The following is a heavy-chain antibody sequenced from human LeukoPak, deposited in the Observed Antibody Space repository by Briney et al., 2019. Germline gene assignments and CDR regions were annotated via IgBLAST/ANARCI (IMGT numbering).Heavy chain of an antibody. J-gene: IGHJ5*02. CDR1: GYTFTGYY. Sequence: ASVKVSCKASGYTFTGYYMHWVRQAPGQGLEWMGRINPNSGGTNYAQKFQGRVTMTRDTSISTAYMELSRLRSDDTAAYYCARAPIRGSSWDPWGQGTLVTVSS. V-gene: IGHV1-2*06. CDR3: ARAPIRGSSWDP. CDR2: INPNSGGT. D-gene: IGHD6-13*01.